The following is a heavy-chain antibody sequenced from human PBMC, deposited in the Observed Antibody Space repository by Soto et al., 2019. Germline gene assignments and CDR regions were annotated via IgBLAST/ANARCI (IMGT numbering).Heavy chain of an antibody. CDR2: MYYSGST. CDR1: GGSVSSGSYY. J-gene: IGHJ3*02. Sequence: LSLTCTVSGGSVSSGSYYWSWIRQPPGKGLEWIGYMYYSGSTNYNPSLKSRVTISLDTSKNQFSLKLSSVTAADTAVYFCARTRDFWSGNDAFDIWGQGTMVTVSS. CDR3: ARTRDFWSGNDAFDI. V-gene: IGHV4-61*01. D-gene: IGHD3-3*01.